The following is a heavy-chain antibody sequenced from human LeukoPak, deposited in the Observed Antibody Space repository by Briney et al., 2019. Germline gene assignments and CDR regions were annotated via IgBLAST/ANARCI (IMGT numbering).Heavy chain of an antibody. V-gene: IGHV3-15*01. J-gene: IGHJ4*02. CDR3: AKNLRNYVD. CDR1: GFTFSNAW. CDR2: IKSKKDGGTA. Sequence: SGGSLRLSCAPSGFTFSNAWMSWVRQAPGKGLEWVGRIKSKKDGGTADYAAPVQGRFTISRDNAKNTLYLEMNSLRTEDTATYHCAKNLRNYVDWGQGALVTVSS. D-gene: IGHD1-14*01.